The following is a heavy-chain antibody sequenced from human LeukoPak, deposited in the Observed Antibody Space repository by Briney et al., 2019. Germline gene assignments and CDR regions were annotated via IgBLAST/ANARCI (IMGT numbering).Heavy chain of an antibody. CDR3: ARGWNFDL. CDR2: IYYSGST. J-gene: IGHJ2*01. V-gene: IGHV4-39*07. CDR1: GGSISSSSYY. Sequence: KPPETLSLTCTVSGGSISSSSYYWGWIRQPPGKGLEWIGSIYYSGSTYYNPSLKSRVTISVDTSKNQFSLKLSSVTAADTAVYYCARGWNFDLWGRGTLVTVSS.